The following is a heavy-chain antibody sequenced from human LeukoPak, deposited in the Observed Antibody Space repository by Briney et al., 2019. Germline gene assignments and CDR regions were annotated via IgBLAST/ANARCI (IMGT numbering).Heavy chain of an antibody. D-gene: IGHD3-22*01. Sequence: GGSLRLSCAASGFTFSSYAMHWVRQAPGKGLEWVAVISYDGSNKYYADSVKGRFTISRDNSKNTLYLQMNSLRAEDTAVYYCARECIDYDSSGYYPYWYFDLWGRGTPVTVSS. CDR3: ARECIDYDSSGYYPYWYFDL. V-gene: IGHV3-30-3*01. CDR1: GFTFSSYA. CDR2: ISYDGSNK. J-gene: IGHJ2*01.